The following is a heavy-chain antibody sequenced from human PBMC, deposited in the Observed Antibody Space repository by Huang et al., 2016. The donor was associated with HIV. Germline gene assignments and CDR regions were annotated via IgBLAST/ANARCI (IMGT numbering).Heavy chain of an antibody. J-gene: IGHJ4*02. CDR1: GFTFSSYP. CDR2: LPYDGRNK. V-gene: IGHV3-30-3*01. CDR3: GRGPYLADIVTTSGRIDY. D-gene: IGHD5-12*01. Sequence: QVQLVESGGGVAQPGRSLRLSCAASGFTFSSYPVHWVRQAPGEGVVGVAVLPYDGRNKYYADSVKGRFTVSRDTSQNTVYLQMNSLRGEDTAVYYCGRGPYLADIVTTSGRIDYWGQGTLVTVSS.